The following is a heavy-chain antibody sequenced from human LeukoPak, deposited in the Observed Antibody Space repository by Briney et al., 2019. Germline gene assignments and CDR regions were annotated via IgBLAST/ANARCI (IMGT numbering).Heavy chain of an antibody. CDR1: GYTFTGYY. J-gene: IGHJ5*02. Sequence: ASVKVSCKASGYTFTGYYMHWVRQAPGQGLEWMGWINPNSGGTNYAQKFQGRVTMTRDTSISTAYMELSRLRSDDTAVYYCARGGRRNYGDYEVWFDPWGQGTLVTVSS. CDR3: ARGGRRNYGDYEVWFDP. CDR2: INPNSGGT. D-gene: IGHD4-17*01. V-gene: IGHV1-2*02.